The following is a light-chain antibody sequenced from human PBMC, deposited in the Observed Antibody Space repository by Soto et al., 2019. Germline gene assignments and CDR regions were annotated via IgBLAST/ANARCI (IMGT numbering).Light chain of an antibody. V-gene: IGLV2-11*01. CDR1: SSHVGPYNY. J-gene: IGLJ1*01. CDR2: DVS. Sequence: QSVLTQPRSVSGSPGQSVTISCAGTSSHVGPYNYVSWYQQHPGKAPKLIIYDVSRRPSGVPDRFSGSKSGDTASLTISGLQAEDEADYYCCSYSGTYTFIFATGTKLTVL. CDR3: CSYSGTYTFI.